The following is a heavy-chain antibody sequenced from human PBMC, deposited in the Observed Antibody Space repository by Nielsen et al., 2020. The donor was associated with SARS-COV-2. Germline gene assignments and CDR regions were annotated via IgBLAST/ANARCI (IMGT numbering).Heavy chain of an antibody. CDR3: ARIARTVTAWGYYFDY. Sequence: SVKVSCKASGGTFSSYAISWVRQAPGQGLEWMGGIIPIFGTASYAQKFQGRVTMTRDTSTSTVYMELSSLRSEDTAVYYCARIARTVTAWGYYFDYWGQGTLVTVSS. CDR1: GGTFSSYA. CDR2: IIPIFGTA. D-gene: IGHD2-21*02. J-gene: IGHJ4*02. V-gene: IGHV1-69*05.